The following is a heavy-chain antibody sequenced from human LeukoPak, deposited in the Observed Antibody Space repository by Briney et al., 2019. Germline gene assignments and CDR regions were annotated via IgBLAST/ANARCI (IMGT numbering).Heavy chain of an antibody. D-gene: IGHD4-17*01. J-gene: IGHJ4*02. Sequence: GGSLRLSCAASGFTFSSCSMNWVRQAPGKGLEWVANIKQDGSKKYYVDSVKGRFTISRDNAKNSLYLQMNSLRAEDTGVYYCARDRLSGEYEDYWGQGTVVTVSS. CDR2: IKQDGSKK. CDR3: ARDRLSGEYEDY. V-gene: IGHV3-7*01. CDR1: GFTFSSCS.